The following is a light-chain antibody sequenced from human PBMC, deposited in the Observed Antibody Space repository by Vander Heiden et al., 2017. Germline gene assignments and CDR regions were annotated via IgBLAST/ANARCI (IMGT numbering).Light chain of an antibody. Sequence: QSALTQPPPASASPGQSVTISCSGTSGDVGSYNYVCWYQQHPGKAPKLMIYEDSKRPSGVPYRFSGSKSGNAASLTVSGLQAEDEADYCCSSYGGSNNVLFGGGTKLTVL. CDR1: SGDVGSYNY. CDR2: EDS. V-gene: IGLV2-8*01. J-gene: IGLJ2*01. CDR3: SSYGGSNNVL.